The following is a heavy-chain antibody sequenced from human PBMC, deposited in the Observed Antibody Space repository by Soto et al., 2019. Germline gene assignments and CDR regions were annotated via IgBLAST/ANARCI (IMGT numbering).Heavy chain of an antibody. V-gene: IGHV4-59*01. CDR2: IYFIGSTNYNT. Sequence: SETLSLTCIVSCGSISSYYWSWIRQPPGKGLEWIGYIYFIGSTNYNTNYNPSLKSRVTISVDTSKNQFSLKLSSVTAADTAVYYCARAYGSGSYDAFDIWGQGTMVTVSS. D-gene: IGHD3-10*01. J-gene: IGHJ3*02. CDR1: CGSISSYY. CDR3: ARAYGSGSYDAFDI.